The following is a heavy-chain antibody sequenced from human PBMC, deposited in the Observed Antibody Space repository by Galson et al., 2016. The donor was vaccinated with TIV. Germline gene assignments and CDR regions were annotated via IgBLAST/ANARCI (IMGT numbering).Heavy chain of an antibody. CDR3: ARDTRSGYSNGWPPFDY. D-gene: IGHD6-25*01. V-gene: IGHV1-46*03. Sequence: SVKVSCKASGYTFTSNYVHWVRQAPGQGLEWMGFINPSGGVTFYTRKFQGRVTMTTDTSTSTVYMEMSSLRSEDAAVYFCARDTRSGYSNGWPPFDYWGQGTLVTVSS. CDR2: INPSGGVT. CDR1: GYTFTSNY. J-gene: IGHJ4*02.